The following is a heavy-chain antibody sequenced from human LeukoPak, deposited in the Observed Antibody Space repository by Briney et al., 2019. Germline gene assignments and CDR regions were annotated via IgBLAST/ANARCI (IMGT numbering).Heavy chain of an antibody. CDR3: AKGPYCSGGSCFGGYYFDY. CDR1: GFTFSSYA. J-gene: IGHJ4*02. D-gene: IGHD2-15*01. Sequence: PGGSLRLSCAASGFTFSSYAMSWVRQAPGKGLEWVSAIGGSGGSTYYADSVKGRFTISRDNSKDTLYLQMNSLRAEDTAVYYCAKGPYCSGGSCFGGYYFDYWGQGTLVTVSS. V-gene: IGHV3-23*01. CDR2: IGGSGGST.